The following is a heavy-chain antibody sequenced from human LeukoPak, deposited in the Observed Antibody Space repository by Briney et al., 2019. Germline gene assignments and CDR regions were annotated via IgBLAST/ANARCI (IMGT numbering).Heavy chain of an antibody. CDR3: ARISVVPAAGFDY. CDR2: ISSSSSYI. D-gene: IGHD2-2*01. CDR1: GFTFSSYS. Sequence: GGSLRLSCAASGFTFSSYSMNWVRQAPGKGLEWVSSISSSSSYIYYADSVKGRFTISRDNAKNSLYLQMNGLRAEDTAVYYCARISVVPAAGFDYWGQGTLVTVSS. J-gene: IGHJ4*02. V-gene: IGHV3-21*01.